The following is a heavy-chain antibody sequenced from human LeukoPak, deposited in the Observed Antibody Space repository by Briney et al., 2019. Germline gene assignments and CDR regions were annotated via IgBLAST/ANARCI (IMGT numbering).Heavy chain of an antibody. J-gene: IGHJ3*02. CDR3: ARSHLWPTGTLDI. Sequence: SETLSLTCAVYGRSFSGYYWTWIRQPLGKGLEWIGEINHGGSTNYNPSLKSRAIISLDLTRNQFSLKLNSATAADTAVYFCARSHLWPTGTLDIWGRGTMVAVSS. V-gene: IGHV4-34*01. D-gene: IGHD1-7*01. CDR1: GRSFSGYY. CDR2: INHGGST.